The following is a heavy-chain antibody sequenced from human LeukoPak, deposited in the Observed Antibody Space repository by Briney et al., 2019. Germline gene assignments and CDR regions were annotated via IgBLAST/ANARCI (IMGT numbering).Heavy chain of an antibody. Sequence: SETLSLTCAVSGGSISSGGYSWSWIRQPPGKGLEWIGYIYYSGSTYYNPSLKSRATISVDTSKNQFSLKLSSVTAADTAVYYCARDGRYHYAFDIWGQGTMVTVSS. V-gene: IGHV4-30-4*07. CDR1: GGSISSGGYS. CDR2: IYYSGST. CDR3: ARDGRYHYAFDI. D-gene: IGHD1-26*01. J-gene: IGHJ3*02.